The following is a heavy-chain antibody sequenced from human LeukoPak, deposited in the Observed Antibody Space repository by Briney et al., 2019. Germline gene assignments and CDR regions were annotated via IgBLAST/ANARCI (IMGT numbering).Heavy chain of an antibody. CDR1: GFMSTLYS. Sequence: GGSLRLSYTTSGFMSTLYSMSWVRQSPGKGLELISYISNSGDRIYYADSVKGRFTISRDNVKNSLYLQMNSLRAEDSAVYYCARDLFESACDYWGQGTLVTVSS. V-gene: IGHV3-48*01. J-gene: IGHJ4*02. CDR2: ISNSGDRI. D-gene: IGHD2-21*01. CDR3: ARDLFESACDY.